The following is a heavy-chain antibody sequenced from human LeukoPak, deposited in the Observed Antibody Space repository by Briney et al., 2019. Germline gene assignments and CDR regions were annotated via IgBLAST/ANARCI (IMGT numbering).Heavy chain of an antibody. Sequence: GGSLRLSCAASGFTFSSYAMHWVRQAPGKGLEWVAVISYDGSNRYYADSVKGRFTISRDNSKNTLYLQMNGLRAEDTAVYYCAKVVSGYSSGADAFDIWGQETMVTVSS. CDR1: GFTFSSYA. CDR2: ISYDGSNR. CDR3: AKVVSGYSSGADAFDI. D-gene: IGHD6-19*01. J-gene: IGHJ3*02. V-gene: IGHV3-30-3*01.